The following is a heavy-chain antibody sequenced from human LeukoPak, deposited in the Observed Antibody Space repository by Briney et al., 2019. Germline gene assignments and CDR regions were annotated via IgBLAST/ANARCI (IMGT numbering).Heavy chain of an antibody. CDR1: GFTFSSYA. J-gene: IGHJ4*02. V-gene: IGHV3-23*01. Sequence: GSLRLSCAASGFTFSSYAMSWVRQAPGKGLEWVSAISGSGGSTYYADSVKGRFTISRDNSKNTLYLQMNSLRAEDTAVYYCAKDFYDSSGYYLWPAFDYWGQGTLVTVSS. CDR2: ISGSGGST. CDR3: AKDFYDSSGYYLWPAFDY. D-gene: IGHD3-22*01.